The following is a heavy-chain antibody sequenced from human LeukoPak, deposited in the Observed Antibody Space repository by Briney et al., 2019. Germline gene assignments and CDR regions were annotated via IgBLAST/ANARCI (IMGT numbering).Heavy chain of an antibody. D-gene: IGHD6-19*01. Sequence: SETLSLTCTVSGGSISSYYWSWIRQPPGKGLEWIGYIYYSGSTNYNPSLKGRVTISVDTSKNQFSLKLSSVTAADTAVYYCARVTSSGWYGFDYWGQGTLVTVSS. CDR3: ARVTSSGWYGFDY. CDR1: GGSISSYY. CDR2: IYYSGST. V-gene: IGHV4-59*01. J-gene: IGHJ4*02.